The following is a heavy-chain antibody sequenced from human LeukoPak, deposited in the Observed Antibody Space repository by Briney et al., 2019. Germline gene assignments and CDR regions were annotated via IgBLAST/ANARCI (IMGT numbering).Heavy chain of an antibody. CDR1: GGSISSYY. CDR2: IYYSGST. Sequence: SETLSLTCTVSGGSISSYYWSWIRQPPGEGLEWIGYIYYSGSTNYNPSLKSRVTISVDTSKNQFSLKLSSVTAADTAVYYCARGFSVISSSLTGYYYGMDVWGQGTTVTVSS. J-gene: IGHJ6*02. CDR3: ARGFSVISSSLTGYYYGMDV. V-gene: IGHV4-59*01. D-gene: IGHD6-6*01.